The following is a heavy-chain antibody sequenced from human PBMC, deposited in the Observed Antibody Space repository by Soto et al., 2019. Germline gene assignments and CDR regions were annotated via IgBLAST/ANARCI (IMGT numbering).Heavy chain of an antibody. CDR1: GFTLSDYY. CDR2: ISISGNSI. CDR3: ARIRKWSRGYGMDV. Sequence: GGSLRLSCAASGFTLSDYYMSWIRQAPGKGLGWVSYISISGNSIHYADSVKGRFTISRDNAKNSLYLQMNSLTAEDTAVYYCARIRKWSRGYGMDVWGQGTTVTVSS. D-gene: IGHD2-15*01. V-gene: IGHV3-11*01. J-gene: IGHJ6*02.